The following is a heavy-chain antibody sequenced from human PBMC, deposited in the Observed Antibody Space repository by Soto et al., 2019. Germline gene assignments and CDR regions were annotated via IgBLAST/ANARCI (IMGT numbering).Heavy chain of an antibody. V-gene: IGHV3-23*01. J-gene: IGHJ3*02. CDR3: AKDSGYDLESAEYAFDI. Sequence: GGSLRLSCAASGFTFSSYAMSWVRQAPGKGLEWVSAISGSGGSTYYADSVKGRFTISRDNSKNTLYLQMNSLRAEDTALYYCAKDSGYDLESAEYAFDIWGQGTMVTVSS. CDR2: ISGSGGST. CDR1: GFTFSSYA. D-gene: IGHD5-12*01.